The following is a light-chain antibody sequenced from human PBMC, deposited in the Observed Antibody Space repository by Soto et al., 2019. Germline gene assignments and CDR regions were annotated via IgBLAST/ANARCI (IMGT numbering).Light chain of an antibody. CDR1: QSVSRRY. Sequence: IVLTQSPATLSLSPGERATLSCGASQSVSRRYLAWYQQKPGLAPRLLIFDASSRATGIPDRFSGSGSGTDFTLTISRLEPEDFAVYYCQQYGSSPTFGQGTRLEIK. CDR3: QQYGSSPT. V-gene: IGKV3D-20*01. CDR2: DAS. J-gene: IGKJ5*01.